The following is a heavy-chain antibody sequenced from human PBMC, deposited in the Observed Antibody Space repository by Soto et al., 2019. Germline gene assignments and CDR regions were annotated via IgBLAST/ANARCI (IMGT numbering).Heavy chain of an antibody. CDR2: IYYSGST. CDR3: ARERRDGYKHYFDS. V-gene: IGHV4-59*01. J-gene: IGHJ4*02. CDR1: GGSISSYY. Sequence: QVQLQESGPGLVKPSETLSLMCTVSGGSISSYYWSWIRQPPGKGLEWIGYIYYSGSTNYNPSLTRRFPXXVXTXXNQYSLKLSSVTAADTAVYYCARERRDGYKHYFDSWGQGSLVTVSS. D-gene: IGHD5-12*01.